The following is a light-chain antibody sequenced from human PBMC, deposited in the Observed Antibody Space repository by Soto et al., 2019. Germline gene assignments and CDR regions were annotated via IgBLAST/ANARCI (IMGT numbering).Light chain of an antibody. CDR3: QAYDYSLTASV. V-gene: IGLV1-44*01. CDR1: SSNIGSNS. J-gene: IGLJ3*02. Sequence: QSVLTQPPSESGAPGQRVTISCSGSSSNIGSNSVNWYQQVAGTAPKLLIYGNNQRPSGVPHRFSDSKSGTSASLAISGLQSEDEADYYCQAYDYSLTASVFGGGTKVTVL. CDR2: GNN.